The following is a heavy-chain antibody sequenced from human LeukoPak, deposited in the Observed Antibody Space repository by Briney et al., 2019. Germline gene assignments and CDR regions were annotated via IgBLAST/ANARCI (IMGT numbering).Heavy chain of an antibody. V-gene: IGHV4-59*08. CDR2: IYYSGST. CDR1: GGSISSYY. J-gene: IGHJ4*02. Sequence: SETLSLTCTVSGGSISSYYWSWIRQPPGKGLEWIGYIYYSGSTNYNPSLKSRVTISVDTSKNQFSLKLSSVTAADTAVYYCARSLRYGDYFDYWGQGTLVTVFS. CDR3: ARSLRYGDYFDY. D-gene: IGHD4-17*01.